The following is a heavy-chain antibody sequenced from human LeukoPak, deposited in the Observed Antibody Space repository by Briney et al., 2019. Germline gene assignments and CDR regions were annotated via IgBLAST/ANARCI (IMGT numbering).Heavy chain of an antibody. V-gene: IGHV3-23*01. CDR3: AKDSKYSYGSSDY. J-gene: IGHJ4*02. CDR2: ISGSGGST. CDR1: GFTFSSYA. D-gene: IGHD5-18*01. Sequence: GGSLRLSCAVSGFTFSSYAMSWVRQAPGKGLEWVSAISGSGGSTYYAGSVKGRFTISRDNSKNTLYLQMNSLRAEDTAVYYCAKDSKYSYGSSDYWGQGTLVTVSS.